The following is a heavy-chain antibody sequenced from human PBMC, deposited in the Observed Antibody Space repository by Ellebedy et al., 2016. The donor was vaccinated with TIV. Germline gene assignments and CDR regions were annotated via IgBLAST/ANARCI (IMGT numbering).Heavy chain of an antibody. CDR3: ARDAAGNGGKLDY. J-gene: IGHJ4*02. CDR2: IFSAADGGET. D-gene: IGHD4-23*01. V-gene: IGHV3-53*01. CDR1: GFTVSSNY. Sequence: GESLKISCAASGFTVSSNYMSWVRQAPGKGLEWSSVIFSAADGGETHYADSVKGGFTISRDSSKNTLYLQMNSLRAEDTAVYYCARDAAGNGGKLDYWGQGALVTVSS.